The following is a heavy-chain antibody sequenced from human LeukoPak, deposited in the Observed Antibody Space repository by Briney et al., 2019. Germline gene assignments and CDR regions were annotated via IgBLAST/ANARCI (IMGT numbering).Heavy chain of an antibody. J-gene: IGHJ5*02. V-gene: IGHV4-59*01. D-gene: IGHD3-22*01. Sequence: PSETLSLTCTVSGGSISSYYWSWIRQPPGKGLEWIGYIYYSGSTNYNPSLKSRVTISVDTSKNQFSLKLSSVTAADTAVYSCARGSYDSSGYYYGSWFDPWGQGTLVTVSS. CDR3: ARGSYDSSGYYYGSWFDP. CDR1: GGSISSYY. CDR2: IYYSGST.